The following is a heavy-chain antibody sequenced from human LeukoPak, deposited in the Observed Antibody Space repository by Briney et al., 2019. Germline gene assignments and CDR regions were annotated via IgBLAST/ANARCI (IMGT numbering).Heavy chain of an antibody. J-gene: IGHJ3*02. CDR2: IYTNGST. D-gene: IGHD3-22*01. CDR1: GGSISSYY. V-gene: IGHV4-4*07. CDR3: ARDVYYYDSSHSRAFDI. Sequence: PSETLSLTCTVSGGSISSYYWSWIRQPAGKGLEWIGRIYTNGSTNYNPSLKSRVTMSVDTSKDQFSLKLSSVTAADTAVHYCARDVYYYDSSHSRAFDIWGQGTMVTVSS.